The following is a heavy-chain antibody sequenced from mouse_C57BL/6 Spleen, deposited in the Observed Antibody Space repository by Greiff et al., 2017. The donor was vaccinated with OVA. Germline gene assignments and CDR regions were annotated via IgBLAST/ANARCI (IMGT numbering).Heavy chain of an antibody. CDR1: GYSFTDYK. Sequence: EVQLQESGPELVKPGDSVKISCKASGYSFTDYKMNRVKQSKGKSLEWIGVINPNYGTTSYNQKFKGKATLTVDHSSSPAYVQLNILTSEDFSVYYCARSPHFDCWGQGPTLTVSS. V-gene: IGHV1-39*01. CDR3: ARSPHFDC. CDR2: INPNYGTT. J-gene: IGHJ2*01.